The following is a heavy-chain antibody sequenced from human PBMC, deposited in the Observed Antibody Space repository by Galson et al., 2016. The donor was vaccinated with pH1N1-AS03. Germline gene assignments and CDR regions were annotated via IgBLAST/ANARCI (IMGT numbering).Heavy chain of an antibody. CDR3: ADPFGLP. D-gene: IGHD2/OR15-2a*01. Sequence: SLRLSCAASGFTFSSYWMHWVRHLPGKGLVWVFGIDSDGSNTYYADSVRGRFTISRDNAKNTLYLQMNSLRAEDTALYYCADPFGLPWGQGTLITVSS. J-gene: IGHJ4*02. CDR2: IDSDGSNT. CDR1: GFTFSSYW. V-gene: IGHV3-74*01.